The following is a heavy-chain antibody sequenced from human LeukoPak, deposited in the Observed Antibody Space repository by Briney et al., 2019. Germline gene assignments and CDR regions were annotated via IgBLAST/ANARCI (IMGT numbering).Heavy chain of an antibody. CDR1: GYSISSSNW. Sequence: PSDTLSLTCTVSGYSISSSNWWGWIRQPPGKGLEWIAYIYYGGNTFYNPSLKSRITMSVDTSKNQFSLQLNSVTPEDTAVYYCARVQVREVFNDAFDIWGQGTMVTVSS. D-gene: IGHD3-10*01. CDR3: ARVQVREVFNDAFDI. CDR2: IYYGGNT. V-gene: IGHV4-28*03. J-gene: IGHJ3*02.